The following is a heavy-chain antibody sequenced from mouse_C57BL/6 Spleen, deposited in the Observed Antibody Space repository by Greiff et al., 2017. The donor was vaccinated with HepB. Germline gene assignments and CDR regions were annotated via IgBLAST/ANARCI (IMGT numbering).Heavy chain of an antibody. Sequence: EVQLQQSGAELVRPGASVKLSCTASGFNIKDDYMHWVKQRPEQGLEWIGWIDPENGDTEYASKFQGKATITADTSSNTAYLQLSSRTSEDTAVYYCTTGYVSSYNAMDYWGQGTSVTVSS. V-gene: IGHV14-4*01. CDR1: GFNIKDDY. CDR2: IDPENGDT. J-gene: IGHJ4*01. D-gene: IGHD1-1*01. CDR3: TTGYVSSYNAMDY.